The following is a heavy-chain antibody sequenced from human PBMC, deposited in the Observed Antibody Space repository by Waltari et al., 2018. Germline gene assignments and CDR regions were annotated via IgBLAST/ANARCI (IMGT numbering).Heavy chain of an antibody. CDR2: INPSGGST. V-gene: IGHV1-46*01. J-gene: IGHJ4*02. Sequence: QVQLVQSGAEVKKPGASVKVSCKASGYTFTSYYMHWVRQAPGQGLEWMGIINPSGGSTSYAQKFQGRVTMTRDTSTSTVYMELSSLRSEDTAVYYCARDLNIVATTYRDAPAGYWGQGTLVTVSS. CDR3: ARDLNIVATTYRDAPAGY. D-gene: IGHD5-12*01. CDR1: GYTFTSYY.